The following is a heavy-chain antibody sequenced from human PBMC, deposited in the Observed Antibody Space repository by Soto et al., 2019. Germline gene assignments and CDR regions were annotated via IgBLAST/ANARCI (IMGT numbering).Heavy chain of an antibody. CDR2: INSSSSYT. D-gene: IGHD6-13*01. V-gene: IGHV3-11*05. Sequence: QVQLVESGGGLVKPGGSLRLSCAASGFTFSDYYMSWIRQAPGKGLEWVSYINSSSSYTNYADSVKGRFTISRDNAKNSLYLQMNSLRAEDTAVYYCARIITAAGGRRYFDLWGRRTLVTVSS. CDR3: ARIITAAGGRRYFDL. J-gene: IGHJ2*01. CDR1: GFTFSDYY.